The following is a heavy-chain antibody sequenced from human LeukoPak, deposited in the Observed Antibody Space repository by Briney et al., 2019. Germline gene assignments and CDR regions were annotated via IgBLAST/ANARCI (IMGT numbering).Heavy chain of an antibody. V-gene: IGHV3-23*01. CDR1: GFTLSSYA. CDR3: ARAYYSGSGSYGLDY. J-gene: IGHJ4*02. Sequence: GGSLRLSCAASGFTLSSYAMSWVRQAPGKGLEWVSAISGSGGSTYYADSVKGRFTISRDNSKNTLYLQMNSLRAEDTAVYYCARAYYSGSGSYGLDYWGQGTLVSVSS. D-gene: IGHD3-10*01. CDR2: ISGSGGST.